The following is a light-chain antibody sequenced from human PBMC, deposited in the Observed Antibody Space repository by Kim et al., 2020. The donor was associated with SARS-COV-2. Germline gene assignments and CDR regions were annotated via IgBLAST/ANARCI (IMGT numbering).Light chain of an antibody. V-gene: IGLV3-1*01. CDR1: KLGDKY. J-gene: IGLJ2*01. CDR3: QAWDSSTVV. Sequence: SYELTQPPSVSVSPGQTASITCSGDKLGDKYACWYQQKPGQSPVLVIYQDIKRPSGIPERFSGSNSGNTATLTISGTQAMDEADYYCQAWDSSTVVFGGGNQLTVL. CDR2: QDI.